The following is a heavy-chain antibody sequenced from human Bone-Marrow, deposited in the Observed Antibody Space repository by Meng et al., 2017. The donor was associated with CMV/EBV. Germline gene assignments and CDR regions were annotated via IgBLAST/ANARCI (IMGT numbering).Heavy chain of an antibody. V-gene: IGHV4-61*08. CDR3: AGTHCSGETCTKDFDY. Sequence: VPVSRSDSSLSCLRQPPRKALSWIPDISYSSGYNYKPSLTCPVTMTLGPTKNQFSLELNSVTAADTAVYYCAGTHCSGETCTKDFDYWGQGTLVTVSS. J-gene: IGHJ4*02. CDR2: ISYSSGY. D-gene: IGHD6-19*01. CDR1: VPVSRSDSS.